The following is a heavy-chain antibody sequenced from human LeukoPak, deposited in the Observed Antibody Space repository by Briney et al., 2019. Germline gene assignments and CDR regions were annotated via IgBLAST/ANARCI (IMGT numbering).Heavy chain of an antibody. D-gene: IGHD2-2*02. V-gene: IGHV3-23*01. CDR2: ISGSGSAT. Sequence: GGSLILFCAASGFNFSNYGMSWVRQAPGKGLQWVSTISGSGSATYNAGSVKGRFTTSRDNSNNTLYLQMNSLRAEDTAVYYCAKTEAPAAIRAGSDYWGQGTLVTVSS. CDR3: AKTEAPAAIRAGSDY. J-gene: IGHJ4*02. CDR1: GFNFSNYG.